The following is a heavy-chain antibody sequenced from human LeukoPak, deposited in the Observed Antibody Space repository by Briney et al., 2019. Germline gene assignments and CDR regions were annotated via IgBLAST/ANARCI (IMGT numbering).Heavy chain of an antibody. J-gene: IGHJ4*02. CDR3: AREKDSSWSNSFDY. D-gene: IGHD6-13*01. CDR2: INPNSGGT. V-gene: IGHV1-2*02. CDR1: GYTFTGYY. Sequence: ASVKVSCKASGYTFTGYYMHWVRQAPGQGLEWMGWINPNSGGTNHAQKFQGRVTMTRDTSISTAYMELSRLRSDDTAVYYCAREKDSSWSNSFDYWGQGTLVTVSS.